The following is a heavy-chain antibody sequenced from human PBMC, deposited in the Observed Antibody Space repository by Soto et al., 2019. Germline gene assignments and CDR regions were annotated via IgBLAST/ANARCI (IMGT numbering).Heavy chain of an antibody. Sequence: SVKVSCKASGGTFSSYAISWVRQAPGQGLEWMGGIIPILGTANYAQKFQGRVTITADESTSTAYMELSSLRSEDTAVYYCARAVAGTFYFDYWGQGTLVTVSS. V-gene: IGHV1-69*13. D-gene: IGHD6-19*01. CDR3: ARAVAGTFYFDY. J-gene: IGHJ4*02. CDR2: IIPILGTA. CDR1: GGTFSSYA.